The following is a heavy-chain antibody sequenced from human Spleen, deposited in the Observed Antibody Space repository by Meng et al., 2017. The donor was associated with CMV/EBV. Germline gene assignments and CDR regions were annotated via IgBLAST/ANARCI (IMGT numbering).Heavy chain of an antibody. CDR1: GFTFSTYT. Sequence: GESLKISFAASGFTFSTYTMNWVRQAPGRGLEWVSTIVGTGGSTYYADSVRGRFTISRDNSKKTLYLQMNSLKAEDTALYYCAKEITAIGSSLDYWGQGLLVTVSS. J-gene: IGHJ4*02. V-gene: IGHV3-23*01. D-gene: IGHD3-10*01. CDR2: IVGTGGST. CDR3: AKEITAIGSSLDY.